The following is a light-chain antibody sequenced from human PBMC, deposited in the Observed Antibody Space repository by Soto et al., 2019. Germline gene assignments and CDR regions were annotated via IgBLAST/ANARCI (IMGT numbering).Light chain of an antibody. Sequence: EIGLTQSLGTLSLSPGEGATLSCRASQSVSSSYLAWYQQKFGQAPRLLIYGASNRATGIPDRFSGSGSGTDFTLTIRRLEPEDFAVYYCQQQDTLPRTFGQGTKVVIK. CDR3: QQQDTLPRT. CDR1: QSVSSSY. CDR2: GAS. J-gene: IGKJ1*01. V-gene: IGKV3-20*01.